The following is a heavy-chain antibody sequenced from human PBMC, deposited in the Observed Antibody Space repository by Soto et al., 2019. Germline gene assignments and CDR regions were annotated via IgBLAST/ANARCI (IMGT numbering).Heavy chain of an antibody. CDR3: ARAGYCSSTSCYAHWFDP. D-gene: IGHD2-2*01. CDR1: GGSISSGGYS. V-gene: IGHV4-30-2*01. J-gene: IGHJ5*02. Sequence: SDTLSLTCAVSGGSISSGGYSWSWIRQPPGKGLEWIGYIYHSGSTYYNPSLKSRVTISVDRSKNQFSLKLSSVTAADTAVYYCARAGYCSSTSCYAHWFDPWGQGTLVTVSS. CDR2: IYHSGST.